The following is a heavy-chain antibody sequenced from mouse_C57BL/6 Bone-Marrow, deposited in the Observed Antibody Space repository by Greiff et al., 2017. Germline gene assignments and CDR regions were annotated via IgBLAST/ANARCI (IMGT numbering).Heavy chain of an antibody. V-gene: IGHV5-12*01. CDR2: ISNGGGST. J-gene: IGHJ3*01. D-gene: IGHD2-1*01. CDR3: ARLGNYGFAY. CDR1: GFTFSDYY. Sequence: EVMLVESGGGLVQPGGSLKLSCAASGFTFSDYYMYWVRQTPEKRLEWVAYISNGGGSTYYPDTVKGRFTISGDNAKNTLYLQMSRLKSEDTAMYYCARLGNYGFAYWGQGTLVTVSA.